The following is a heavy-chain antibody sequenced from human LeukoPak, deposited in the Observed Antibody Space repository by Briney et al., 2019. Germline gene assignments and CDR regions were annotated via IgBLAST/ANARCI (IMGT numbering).Heavy chain of an antibody. CDR3: ASYRYGSSFAFDI. Sequence: GGSLRLSCAASGFTFSNYWMHWVRQAPGKGLVWVSRINSDGSSTNYADSVKGRFTISRDNAKNALYLQMNSLRDEDTAVYYCASYRYGSSFAFDIWGQGTMVTVSS. CDR2: INSDGSST. CDR1: GFTFSNYW. J-gene: IGHJ3*02. V-gene: IGHV3-74*01. D-gene: IGHD6-6*01.